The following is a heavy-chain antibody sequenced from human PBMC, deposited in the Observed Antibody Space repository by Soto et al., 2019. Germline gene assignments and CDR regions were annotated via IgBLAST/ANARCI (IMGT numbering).Heavy chain of an antibody. CDR3: ARERRGSSTSDYFDY. D-gene: IGHD2-2*01. V-gene: IGHV4-31*03. J-gene: IGHJ4*02. CDR1: GGSISSGGYY. Sequence: SETLSLTCTVSGGSISSGGYYWSWIRQHPGKGLEWIGYIYYSGSTYYNPSLKSRVTISVDTSKDQFSLKLGSVTAADTAVYYCARERRGSSTSDYFDYWGQGTLVTVSS. CDR2: IYYSGST.